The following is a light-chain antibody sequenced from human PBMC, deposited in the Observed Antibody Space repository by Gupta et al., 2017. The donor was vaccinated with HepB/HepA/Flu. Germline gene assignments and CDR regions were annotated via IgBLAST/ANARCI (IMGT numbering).Light chain of an antibody. CDR1: NVEIKS. Sequence: SYVLTQPPSVSVAPGNTDRITCGGDNVEIKSVHWYHQSPAQAPVRLVYYNDDRPSGIPDRFSGANYGTTATLTISRVEAGDESDYYCQVWDRYSDKRVFGGGTKLTV. CDR3: QVWDRYSDKRV. CDR2: YND. J-gene: IGLJ3*02. V-gene: IGLV3-21*03.